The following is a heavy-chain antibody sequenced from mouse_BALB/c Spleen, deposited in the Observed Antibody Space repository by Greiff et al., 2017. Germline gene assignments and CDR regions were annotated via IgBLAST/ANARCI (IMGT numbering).Heavy chain of an antibody. V-gene: IGHV1S137*01. D-gene: IGHD2-1*01. Sequence: QVQLQQSGAELVRPGVSVKISCKGSGYTFTDYAMHWVKQSHAKSLEWIGVISTYYGDASYNQKFKGKATMTVDKSSSTAYMELARLTSEDSAIYYCAMIYYGNYDYGGQGTTLTVSS. CDR2: ISTYYGDA. CDR1: GYTFTDYA. J-gene: IGHJ2*01. CDR3: AMIYYGNYDY.